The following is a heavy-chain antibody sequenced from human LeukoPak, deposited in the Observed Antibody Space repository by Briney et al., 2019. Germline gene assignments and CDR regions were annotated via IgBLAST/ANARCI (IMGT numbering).Heavy chain of an antibody. D-gene: IGHD6-13*01. V-gene: IGHV3-23*01. J-gene: IGHJ3*02. CDR3: AKVNLGSSWYLGAFDI. Sequence: GGSLRLSCAASGFTFSSYAMSWVRKAPGKGLEGFSAIMGSGGSTYYADSVKGRFTISRDNSKNTLYLQMNSLRAEDTAVYYCAKVNLGSSWYLGAFDIWGQGTRVTVSS. CDR2: IMGSGGST. CDR1: GFTFSSYA.